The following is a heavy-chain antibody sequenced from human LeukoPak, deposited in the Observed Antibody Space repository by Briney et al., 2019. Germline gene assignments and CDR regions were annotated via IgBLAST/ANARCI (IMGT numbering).Heavy chain of an antibody. CDR1: GFTFSSYA. J-gene: IGHJ5*02. D-gene: IGHD3-3*01. V-gene: IGHV3-30-3*01. Sequence: TGGSLRLSCAASGFTFSSYAMHWVRQAPGKGLEWVAVISYDGSNKYYADSVKGRFTISRDNSKNTLYLQMNSLRAEDTAVYYCARVLITIFGVVISSWFDPWGQGTLVTVSS. CDR3: ARVLITIFGVVISSWFDP. CDR2: ISYDGSNK.